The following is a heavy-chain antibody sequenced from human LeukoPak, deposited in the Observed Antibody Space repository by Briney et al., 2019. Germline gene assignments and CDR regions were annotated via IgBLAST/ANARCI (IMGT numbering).Heavy chain of an antibody. CDR1: GYNFNTYW. V-gene: IGHV5-51*01. Sequence: GESLKISCQASGYNFNTYWIGWVRQMPGKGLEWMGIIYPGDSDTRYSPSFQGQVTISADKSIHTAYLQWNTLQASDTAIYYCARHSGSLSWGQGTLVTVSS. J-gene: IGHJ4*02. CDR2: IYPGDSDT. CDR3: ARHSGSLS. D-gene: IGHD3-10*01.